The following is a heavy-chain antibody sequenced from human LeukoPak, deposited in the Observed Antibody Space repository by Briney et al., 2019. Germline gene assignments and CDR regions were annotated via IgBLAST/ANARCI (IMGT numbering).Heavy chain of an antibody. CDR1: GFTFDEYG. Sequence: WTGGSLRLSCAASGFTFDEYGMSWVRQAPGKGLEWVSGINWNGGSTGYADSVKGRFTISRDNAKNSLCLQMNSLRAEDTALYYCARAFSSFWPIDYWGQGTLVTVSS. D-gene: IGHD6-6*01. J-gene: IGHJ4*02. CDR2: INWNGGST. CDR3: ARAFSSFWPIDY. V-gene: IGHV3-20*04.